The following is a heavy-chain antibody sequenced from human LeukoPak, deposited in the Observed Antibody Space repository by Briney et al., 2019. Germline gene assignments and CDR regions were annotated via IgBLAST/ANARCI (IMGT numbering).Heavy chain of an antibody. V-gene: IGHV3-21*05. D-gene: IGHD3/OR15-3a*01. CDR1: GFTFSSYE. Sequence: PGGSLRLSCAASGFTFSSYEMNWVRQAPGKGLEWVSYISSSSSYIYYADSVKGRFTISRDNAKNSLYLQMNSLRVEDTAVYYCARAGTGYHSSSDYWGQGTLVTVSS. CDR3: ARAGTGYHSSSDY. CDR2: ISSSSSYI. J-gene: IGHJ4*02.